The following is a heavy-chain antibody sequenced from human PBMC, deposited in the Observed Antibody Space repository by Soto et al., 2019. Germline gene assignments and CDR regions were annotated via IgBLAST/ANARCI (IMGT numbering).Heavy chain of an antibody. CDR1: GGSITDFY. V-gene: IGHV4-59*01. J-gene: IGHJ4*02. Sequence: PSETLSLTCTVSGGSITDFYWSWIRQPPGKALEWIGYIYYSGRTDYNPSLQSRVSISVDPSKTQFSLNLRSVNTADTAVYYCARLGGVAARTFDYWGQGTMVTVYS. CDR3: ARLGGVAARTFDY. D-gene: IGHD6-6*01. CDR2: IYYSGRT.